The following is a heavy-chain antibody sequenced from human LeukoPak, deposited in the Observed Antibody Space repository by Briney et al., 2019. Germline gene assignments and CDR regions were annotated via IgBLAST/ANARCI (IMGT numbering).Heavy chain of an antibody. Sequence: GGSLRLSCAASGFTFSTYSMNWVRQAPGKELEWVSSITSSSASIYYAASVKGRFPTSRHNAKNSLYLQMNSLRAEDTAVYYCAREFAPDYWGQGTLVTVSS. V-gene: IGHV3-21*01. CDR3: AREFAPDY. J-gene: IGHJ4*02. CDR1: GFTFSTYS. CDR2: ITSSSASI.